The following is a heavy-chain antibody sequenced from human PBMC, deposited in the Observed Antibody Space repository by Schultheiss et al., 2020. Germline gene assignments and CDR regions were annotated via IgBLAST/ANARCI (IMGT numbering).Heavy chain of an antibody. CDR2: IYYSGST. V-gene: IGHV4-59*08. D-gene: IGHD6-13*01. CDR3: AKVAFYSSPFWFDP. Sequence: SETLSLTCTVSGGSISSYYWSWIRQPPGKGLEWIGYIYYSGSTNYNPSLKSRVTISVDTSKNQFSLKLSSVTAADTAVYYCAKVAFYSSPFWFDPWGQGTLGTVS. CDR1: GGSISSYY. J-gene: IGHJ5*02.